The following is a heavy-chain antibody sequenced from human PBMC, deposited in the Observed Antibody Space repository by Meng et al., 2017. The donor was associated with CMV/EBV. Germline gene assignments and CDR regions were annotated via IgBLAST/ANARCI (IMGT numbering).Heavy chain of an antibody. V-gene: IGHV3-33*06. J-gene: IGHJ4*02. Sequence: GESLKISCAASGFTFSSYGMHWVRQAPGKGLEWVAVIWYDGSNKYYADSVKGRFTISRDNSKNTLYLQMNSLRAEDTAVYHCAKNHEYGSGSYLGLDYWGQGTLVTVSS. CDR2: IWYDGSNK. D-gene: IGHD3-10*01. CDR1: GFTFSSYG. CDR3: AKNHEYGSGSYLGLDY.